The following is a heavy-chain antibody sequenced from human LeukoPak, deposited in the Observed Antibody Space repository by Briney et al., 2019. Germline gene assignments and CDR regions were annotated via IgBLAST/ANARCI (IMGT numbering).Heavy chain of an antibody. V-gene: IGHV3-9*01. CDR3: ASTYGSGSYLHS. CDR2: ISWNGDII. J-gene: IGHJ4*02. D-gene: IGHD3-10*01. CDR1: GFDFHNYM. Sequence: GGSLRLSCAASGFDFHNYMMHWVRHAPGKGLEWVSEISWNGDIIGYADSVKGRFLISRDNARRSLYLQMNSLRLEDTAFYYCASTYGSGSYLHSWGPGTLVTVSS.